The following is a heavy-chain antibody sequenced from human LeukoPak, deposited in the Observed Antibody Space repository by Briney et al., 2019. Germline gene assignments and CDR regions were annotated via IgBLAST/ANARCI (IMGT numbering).Heavy chain of an antibody. CDR1: GFSVSGNY. Sequence: GGSLRLSCAASGFSVSGNYMSWVRQAPGKGLEGVSFIHTSGSTFYADSVKGRFTISRDNSKTTLYLQMNSLRAEDTAMYYCARGYCSGGSCSKFDYWGQGTLVTVSS. CDR3: ARGYCSGGSCSKFDY. CDR2: IHTSGST. J-gene: IGHJ4*02. D-gene: IGHD2-15*01. V-gene: IGHV3-53*01.